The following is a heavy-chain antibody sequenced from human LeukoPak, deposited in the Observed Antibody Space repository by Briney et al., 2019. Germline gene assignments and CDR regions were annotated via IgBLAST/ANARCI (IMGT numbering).Heavy chain of an antibody. CDR1: GYTFTDYY. J-gene: IGHJ4*02. V-gene: IGHV1-2*02. Sequence: ASVKVSCKASGYTFTDYYVHWVRQAPGQGLEWMGWVNPNSGDTDYAQKFQDRVIMTRDTSINTAYIELSSLRSDDTAVYYCARGRRILWRDPNAGDFFDYWGQGTLVIVSS. CDR2: VNPNSGDT. CDR3: ARGRRILWRDPNAGDFFDY. D-gene: IGHD2/OR15-2a*01.